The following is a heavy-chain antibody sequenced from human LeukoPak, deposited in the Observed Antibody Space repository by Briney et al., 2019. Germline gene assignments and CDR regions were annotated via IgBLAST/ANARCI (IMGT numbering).Heavy chain of an antibody. V-gene: IGHV3-23*01. Sequence: GGSLRLSCAASGFTFSSYGMSWVRQAPGKGLEWVSAISGSGGSTYYADSVKGRFTISRDNAKNSLYLQMNSLRAEDTAVYYCARLVFWSGYYIDYWGQGTLVTVSS. CDR3: ARLVFWSGYYIDY. J-gene: IGHJ4*02. D-gene: IGHD3-3*01. CDR1: GFTFSSYG. CDR2: ISGSGGST.